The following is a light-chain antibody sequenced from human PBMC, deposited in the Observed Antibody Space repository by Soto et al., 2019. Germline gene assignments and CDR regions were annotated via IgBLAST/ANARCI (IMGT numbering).Light chain of an antibody. V-gene: IGKV3-20*01. Sequence: EIVLTQSPGTLSLSPGERATISCRASQSVSSSYLAWYQQKPGQAPRLLIYGASSSATGIPDWFSGSGSGTYFTLTISRLETEDFAVYYCQQYGSSPWKCGQGTKVEIK. CDR3: QQYGSSPWK. J-gene: IGKJ1*01. CDR1: QSVSSSY. CDR2: GAS.